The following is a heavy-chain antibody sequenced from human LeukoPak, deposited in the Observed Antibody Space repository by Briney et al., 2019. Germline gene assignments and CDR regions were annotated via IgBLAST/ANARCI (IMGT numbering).Heavy chain of an antibody. CDR1: GFTFTSSA. CDR3: AADRGSSWYPDAFDI. V-gene: IGHV1-58*01. CDR2: IVVGSGNT. J-gene: IGHJ3*02. D-gene: IGHD6-13*01. Sequence: SVKASCKASGFTFTSSAVQWVRQARGQRLEWIGWIVVGSGNTNYAQKFQERVTITRDMSTSTAYMELSSLRSEDTAVYYCAADRGSSWYPDAFDIWGQGTMVTVSS.